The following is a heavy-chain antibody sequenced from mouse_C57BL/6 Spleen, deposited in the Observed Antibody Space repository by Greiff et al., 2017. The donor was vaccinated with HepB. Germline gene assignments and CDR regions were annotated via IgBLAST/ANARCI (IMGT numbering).Heavy chain of an antibody. J-gene: IGHJ1*03. CDR1: GFSFNTYA. CDR2: IRSKSNNYAT. V-gene: IGHV10-1*01. Sequence: VQLQESGGGLVQPKGSLKLSCAASGFSFNTYAMNWVRQAPGKGLEWVARIRSKSNNYATYYADSVKDRFTISRDDSESMLYLQMNNLKTEDTAMYYCVRHLDWYFDVWGTGTTVTVSS. CDR3: VRHLDWYFDV.